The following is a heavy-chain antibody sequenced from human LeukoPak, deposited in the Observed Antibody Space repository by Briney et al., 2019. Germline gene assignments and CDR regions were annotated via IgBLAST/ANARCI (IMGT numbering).Heavy chain of an antibody. V-gene: IGHV3-23*01. J-gene: IGHJ4*02. CDR3: AKGLGYCTNGVCPTPLDY. CDR2: ISGSGGST. Sequence: GGSLRLSCAASGFTFSSYAMSWVRQAPGKGLEWVSTISGSGGSTYYADSVKGRFTISRDNSKNTLYLRMNSLRAEDTAVYYCAKGLGYCTNGVCPTPLDYWGQGTLVTVSS. D-gene: IGHD2-8*01. CDR1: GFTFSSYA.